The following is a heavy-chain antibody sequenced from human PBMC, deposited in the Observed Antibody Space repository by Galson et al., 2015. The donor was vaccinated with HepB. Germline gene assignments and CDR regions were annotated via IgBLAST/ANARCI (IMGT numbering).Heavy chain of an antibody. CDR2: IYYSGST. J-gene: IGHJ5*02. V-gene: IGHV4-59*01. CDR1: GGSISSYY. Sequence: ETLSLTCAVSGGSISSYYWSWIRQPPGKGLEWIGYIYYSGSTNYNPSLKSRVTISVDTSKNQFSLKLSSVTAADTAVYYCARDDPEFNGLVDPWGQGTLVTVSS. D-gene: IGHD3-10*01. CDR3: ARDDPEFNGLVDP.